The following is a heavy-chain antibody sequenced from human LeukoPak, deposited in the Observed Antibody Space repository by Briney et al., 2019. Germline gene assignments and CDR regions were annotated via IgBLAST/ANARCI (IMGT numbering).Heavy chain of an antibody. V-gene: IGHV3-49*04. J-gene: IGHJ4*02. D-gene: IGHD3-3*01. Sequence: GGSLRLSCAASGFTFSSSGMHWVRQAPGKGLEWVGFIRSKAYGGTTEYAASVKGRFTISRDDSKSIAYLQMNSLKTEDTAVYYCTRVSLRFLEWLLYDYWGQGTLGTVSS. CDR2: IRSKAYGGTT. CDR1: GFTFSSSG. CDR3: TRVSLRFLEWLLYDY.